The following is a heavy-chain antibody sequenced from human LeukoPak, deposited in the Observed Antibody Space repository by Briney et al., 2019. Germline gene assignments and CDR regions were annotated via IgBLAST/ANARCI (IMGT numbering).Heavy chain of an antibody. CDR1: GGSISSYY. D-gene: IGHD2-2*01. V-gene: IGHV4-59*01. Sequence: KPSETLSLTCTVSGGSISSYYWSWIRQPPGKGLEWIGYIYYSGSTNYNPSLKSRVTISVDTSKNQFSLKLSSVTAADTAVYYCARSSHRYCSSTSCTYAFDIWAKGQWSPSLQ. J-gene: IGHJ3*02. CDR3: ARSSHRYCSSTSCTYAFDI. CDR2: IYYSGST.